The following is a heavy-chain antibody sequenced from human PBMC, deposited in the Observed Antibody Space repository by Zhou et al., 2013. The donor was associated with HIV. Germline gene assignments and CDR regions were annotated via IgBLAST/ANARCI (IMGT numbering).Heavy chain of an antibody. Sequence: QVRLVQSGAEVRKPGSSVKVSCKAPGGTFRNYAVTWVRQAPGQGLEWMGGVMPMFRTLNYGQSFQGRVRFFTDDSAGTAYMELTGLRSDDTAVYYCARDEGVAVTAIDYWGQGTQVIVSS. CDR2: VMPMFRTL. J-gene: IGHJ4*02. D-gene: IGHD2-21*02. CDR3: ARDEGVAVTAIDY. CDR1: GGTFRNYA. V-gene: IGHV1-69*05.